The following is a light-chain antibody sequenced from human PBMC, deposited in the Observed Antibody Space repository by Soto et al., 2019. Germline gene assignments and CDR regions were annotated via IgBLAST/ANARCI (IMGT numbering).Light chain of an antibody. J-gene: IGLJ3*02. Sequence: QSALTQPASVSGSPGQSITISCTGTSSDIGGYNYVSWYQQHPGKAPKLMIYEATNRPSRVSNRFSGSKSGNTASLTISGLQAEDEADYYCSSYTSSSTHWMFGGGTKVTVL. CDR3: SSYTSSSTHWM. CDR1: SSDIGGYNY. V-gene: IGLV2-14*01. CDR2: EAT.